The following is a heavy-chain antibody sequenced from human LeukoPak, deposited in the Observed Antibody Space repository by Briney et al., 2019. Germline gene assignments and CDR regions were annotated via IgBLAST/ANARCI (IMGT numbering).Heavy chain of an antibody. CDR2: IHFSGAS. D-gene: IGHD3-3*01. V-gene: IGHV4-38-2*02. Sequence: PSETLSLICSVSGYSISSGYDWGWIRPSLEKGLEWIASIHFSGASYYNPSLKSRVTISVDTSMNKVSLKLTSVTAADTAVYYCARDWSGGPIDLWGQGTQVTVSS. CDR3: ARDWSGGPIDL. J-gene: IGHJ5*02. CDR1: GYSISSGYD.